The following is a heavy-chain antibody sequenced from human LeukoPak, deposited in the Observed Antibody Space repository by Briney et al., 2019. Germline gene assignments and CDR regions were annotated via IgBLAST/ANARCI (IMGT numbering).Heavy chain of an antibody. J-gene: IGHJ4*02. D-gene: IGHD4-17*01. V-gene: IGHV1-2*02. CDR2: INPNSGVT. CDR3: ARDGALDY. CDR1: GYTFTDYY. Sequence: ASVKVSCKASGYTFTDYYMHWVRQAHGQGLAWMGWINPNSGVTNYAQKFQGRVTMTRDTSISTVYMELSRLTSDDTAVYYCARDGALDYWGQGTLVTVSS.